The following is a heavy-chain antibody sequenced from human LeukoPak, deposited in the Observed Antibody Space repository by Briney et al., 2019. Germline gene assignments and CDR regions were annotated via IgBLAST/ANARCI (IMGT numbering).Heavy chain of an antibody. CDR2: ISGRGSTI. J-gene: IGHJ4*02. Sequence: GGSLRLSCAASGFTFSSYEMNWVRQAPGKGLEWASYISGRGSTIYYADSVKGRFTISRDNSKNTLYLQMNSLRAEDTAVYYCARDADTAMVFDYWGQGTLVTVSS. D-gene: IGHD5-18*01. CDR3: ARDADTAMVFDY. V-gene: IGHV3-48*03. CDR1: GFTFSSYE.